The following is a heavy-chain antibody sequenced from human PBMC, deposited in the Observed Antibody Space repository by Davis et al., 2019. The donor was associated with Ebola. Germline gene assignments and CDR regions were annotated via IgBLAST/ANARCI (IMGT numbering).Heavy chain of an antibody. D-gene: IGHD5-18*01. J-gene: IGHJ4*02. CDR2: VILKSGAT. V-gene: IGHV1-2*06. CDR3: ARGHNYGFEY. Sequence: ASVKVSCKASGYTFTGYNIHWVRQAPGQGLEWLGRVILKSGATNYAQKFQGRVTMTRDTSISTVYMELSSLRYDDTAVYYCARGHNYGFEYWGQGALVTVSS. CDR1: GYTFTGYN.